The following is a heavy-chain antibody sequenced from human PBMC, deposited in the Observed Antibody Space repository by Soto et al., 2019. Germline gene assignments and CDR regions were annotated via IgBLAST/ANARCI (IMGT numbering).Heavy chain of an antibody. CDR2: ISYDGSDK. D-gene: IGHD2-15*01. J-gene: IGHJ4*02. Sequence: QVQLVESGGGVVQPGRSLRLSCAASGFSISTYAMHWVRQAPGKGLEWVAVISYDGSDKYYADCVKGRFTMSRDNSKNTLYLQMNSLRAEDTAVYYCARVWVALDYWGQGTLVTVSS. CDR3: ARVWVALDY. CDR1: GFSISTYA. V-gene: IGHV3-30-3*01.